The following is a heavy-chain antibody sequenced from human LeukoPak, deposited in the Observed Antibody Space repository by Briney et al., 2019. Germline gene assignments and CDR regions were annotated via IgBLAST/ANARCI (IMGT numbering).Heavy chain of an antibody. CDR1: GFTFSSYW. CDR3: AKDHYWSIDY. Sequence: GGSLRLSCAASGFTFSSYWMSWVRQAPGKGLEWVANIKQDGSQKYYVDSVKGRFSISRDNAKNSLYLQMNSLRAEDTGVYYCAKDHYWSIDYWGRGTLVTVSS. V-gene: IGHV3-7*01. D-gene: IGHD3-3*01. CDR2: IKQDGSQK. J-gene: IGHJ4*02.